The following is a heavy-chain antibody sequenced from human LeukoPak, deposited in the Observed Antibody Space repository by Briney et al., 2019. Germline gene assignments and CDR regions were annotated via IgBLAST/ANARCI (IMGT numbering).Heavy chain of an antibody. Sequence: SETLSLTCTVSGDSISSYYWSWIRQPPGKGLEWIGYIYHSGSTNYNPSLKSRVTISVDTSKNQFSLKLSSVTAADTAVYYCARLGYYDSSGYNYWGQGTLVTVSS. D-gene: IGHD3-22*01. CDR2: IYHSGST. CDR1: GDSISSYY. J-gene: IGHJ4*02. CDR3: ARLGYYDSSGYNY. V-gene: IGHV4-59*08.